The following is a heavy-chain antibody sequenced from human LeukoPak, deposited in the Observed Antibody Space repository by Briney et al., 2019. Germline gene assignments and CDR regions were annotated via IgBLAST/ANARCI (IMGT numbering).Heavy chain of an antibody. CDR2: ISWNSVSI. Sequence: HPGRSLRLSCAASGFTFDDYAMHWVRQAPGKGLEWVSGISWNSVSIGYADSVKGRFTISRDNSKNTLYLQMNSLRAEDTAVYYCAKVWFGELLGSDYWGQGTLVTVSS. D-gene: IGHD3-10*01. CDR3: AKVWFGELLGSDY. J-gene: IGHJ4*02. V-gene: IGHV3-9*01. CDR1: GFTFDDYA.